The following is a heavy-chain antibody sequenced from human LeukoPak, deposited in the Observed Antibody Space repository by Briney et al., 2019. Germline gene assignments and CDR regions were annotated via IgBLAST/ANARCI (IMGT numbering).Heavy chain of an antibody. CDR2: INHSGST. CDR1: GGSFSGYY. Sequence: SETLSLTCAVYGGSFSGYYWSWIRQPPGKGLEWIGEINHSGSTNYNPSLKSRVTISVDTSKNQFSLNLSSVTAADTAVYYCAREYDSSDYYYGTFDYWGQGTLVTVSS. CDR3: AREYDSSDYYYGTFDY. V-gene: IGHV4-34*01. D-gene: IGHD3-22*01. J-gene: IGHJ4*02.